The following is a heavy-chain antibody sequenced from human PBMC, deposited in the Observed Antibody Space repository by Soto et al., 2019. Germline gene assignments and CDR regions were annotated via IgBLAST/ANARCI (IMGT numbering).Heavy chain of an antibody. CDR3: ARWSYDSSGYYFDY. CDR1: GGSISSYY. D-gene: IGHD3-22*01. V-gene: IGHV4-59*08. J-gene: IGHJ4*02. Sequence: SETLSLTCTVSGGSISSYYWSWIRQPPGKGLEWIGYIYYSGSTNYNPSLKSRVTISVDTSKNQFSLKLSSVTAADTAVYYCARWSYDSSGYYFDYWGQGTLVTVSS. CDR2: IYYSGST.